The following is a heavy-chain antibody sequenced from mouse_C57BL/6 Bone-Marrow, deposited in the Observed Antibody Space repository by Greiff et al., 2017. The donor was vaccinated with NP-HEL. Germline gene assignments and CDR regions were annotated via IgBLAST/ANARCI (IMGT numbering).Heavy chain of an antibody. CDR3: ARDEGDGRGPWFDY. V-gene: IGHV7-1*01. D-gene: IGHD1-1*01. CDR2: SRNKANDYTT. J-gene: IGHJ3*01. Sequence: EVKVVESGGGLVQSGRSLRLSCATSGFTFSDFYMEWVRQAPGKGLEWIAASRNKANDYTTEYSASVKGRFIVSRDTSQSILYLQRSALRAEDTAIDYCARDEGDGRGPWFDYWGQGTLVTVSA. CDR1: GFTFSDFY.